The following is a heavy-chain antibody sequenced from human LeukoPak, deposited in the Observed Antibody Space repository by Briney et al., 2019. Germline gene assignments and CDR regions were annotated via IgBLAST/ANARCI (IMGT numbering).Heavy chain of an antibody. Sequence: SETLSLTCAVYGGSFSGYYWSWIRQPPGKGLEWIGEINHSGSTNYNPSLKSRVTISVDTSKNQFSLKLSSVTAADTAVYYCARVGGITMIVVLIGDAFDIWGQGTMVTVSS. D-gene: IGHD3-22*01. CDR3: ARVGGITMIVVLIGDAFDI. J-gene: IGHJ3*02. V-gene: IGHV4-34*01. CDR1: GGSFSGYY. CDR2: INHSGST.